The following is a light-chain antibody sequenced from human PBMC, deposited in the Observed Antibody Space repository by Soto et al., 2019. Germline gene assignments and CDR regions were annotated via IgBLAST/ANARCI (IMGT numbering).Light chain of an antibody. Sequence: EIVLTQSPGTLSLPPGERATLSCRASQSVSSNYLAWYQQKLGQAPRLLIYGASSRATGIPDRFSGSGSGADFTLTISRLEPEDFAVYYCQQYVTSPITFGPGTKVDIK. CDR2: GAS. J-gene: IGKJ3*01. CDR1: QSVSSNY. V-gene: IGKV3-20*01. CDR3: QQYVTSPIT.